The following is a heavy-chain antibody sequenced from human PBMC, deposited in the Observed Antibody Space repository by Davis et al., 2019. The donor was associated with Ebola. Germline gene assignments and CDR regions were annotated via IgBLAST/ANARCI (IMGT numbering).Heavy chain of an antibody. CDR1: GYTFTSYD. Sequence: AASVKVSCKASGYTFTSYDINWVRQATGQGLEWMGWMNPNSGNTGYAQKFQGRVTMTRDTSTSTAYMELSSLRSEDTAVYYCAASLSKRGYSYGYRLDYWGQGTLVTVSS. V-gene: IGHV1-8*01. CDR2: MNPNSGNT. D-gene: IGHD5-18*01. J-gene: IGHJ4*02. CDR3: AASLSKRGYSYGYRLDY.